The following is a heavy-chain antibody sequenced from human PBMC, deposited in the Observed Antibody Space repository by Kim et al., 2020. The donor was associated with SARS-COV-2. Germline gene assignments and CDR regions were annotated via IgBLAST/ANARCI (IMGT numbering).Heavy chain of an antibody. V-gene: IGHV3-23*01. CDR3: SASDY. Sequence: SDSGGRTHYADSVKGRFTISRDNCKNTLYLQLNSLRAEDTAVYYCSASDYWGQGTLVTVSS. CDR2: SDSGGRT. J-gene: IGHJ4*02.